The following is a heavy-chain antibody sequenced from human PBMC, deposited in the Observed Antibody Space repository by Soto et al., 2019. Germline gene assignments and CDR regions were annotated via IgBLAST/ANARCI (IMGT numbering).Heavy chain of an antibody. D-gene: IGHD5-18*01. CDR1: GYSFTSYW. V-gene: IGHV5-51*01. J-gene: IGHJ6*02. CDR3: ARFHSSGSYAMDV. CDR2: IYPGDSDT. Sequence: GESLKISCKGSGYSFTSYWIGWVRQMPGKGLEWMGIIYPGDSDTRYSPSFQGQVTISADKSITTAYLQWSSLKASDIAMYYCARFHSSGSYAMDVWGQGTMVTVSS.